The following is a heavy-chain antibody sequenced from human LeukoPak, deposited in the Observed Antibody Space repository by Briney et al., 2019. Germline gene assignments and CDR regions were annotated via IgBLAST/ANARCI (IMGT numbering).Heavy chain of an antibody. Sequence: SETLSLTCAVSGASITSRNWWTWVRQPPGKGLEWIGEIYHSGSTNYNPSLKSRVTMSVDESKYQFSLNLKSVTAADTAMYYCARGAFHGTFDYWGQGILVTVSS. D-gene: IGHD3/OR15-3a*01. CDR2: IYHSGST. CDR3: ARGAFHGTFDY. V-gene: IGHV4-4*02. J-gene: IGHJ4*02. CDR1: GASITSRNW.